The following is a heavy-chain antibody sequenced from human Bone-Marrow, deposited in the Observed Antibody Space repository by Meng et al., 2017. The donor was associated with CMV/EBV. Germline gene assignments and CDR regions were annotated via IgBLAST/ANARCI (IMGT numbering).Heavy chain of an antibody. J-gene: IGHJ4*02. V-gene: IGHV3-7*01. CDR1: GFTFSNYW. Sequence: GESLKISCAASGFTFSNYWMTWVRQAPGKGLEWVANIKDNGDEKHHMDSAKGRFTISRDNAKNSLFLQMNSLRAEDTAVYYCARGRYSLGEWGQGTLVTVHS. D-gene: IGHD3-16*01. CDR2: IKDNGDEK. CDR3: ARGRYSLGE.